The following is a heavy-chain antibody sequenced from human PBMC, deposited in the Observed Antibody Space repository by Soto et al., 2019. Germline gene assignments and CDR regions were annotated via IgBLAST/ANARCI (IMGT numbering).Heavy chain of an antibody. CDR1: GFTVSSNY. Sequence: GGSLRLSCAVSGFTVSSNYMSWVRQAPGKGLEWVSVIYSGGTTFYANSVKGRLTISRDNSKNTLYLQIDSLRVEDTAVYYCARDSPVGVTRYFDYWGQGTLVTVSS. D-gene: IGHD1-26*01. CDR3: ARDSPVGVTRYFDY. V-gene: IGHV3-53*01. J-gene: IGHJ4*02. CDR2: IYSGGTT.